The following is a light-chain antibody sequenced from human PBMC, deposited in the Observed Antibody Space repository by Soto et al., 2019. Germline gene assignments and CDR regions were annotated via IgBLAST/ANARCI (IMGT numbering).Light chain of an antibody. V-gene: IGKV3-20*01. CDR3: QQYATSRT. J-gene: IGKJ1*01. CDR1: QTVSNNY. Sequence: EIVLTQSPGTLSLSPGERATLSCRASQTVSNNYLAWYQQKPGQAPRLFIYGASTRATGIPDRFSGSGSGKDFTLTISRLEPEDFAVYYCQQYATSRTFGQGTKVEVK. CDR2: GAS.